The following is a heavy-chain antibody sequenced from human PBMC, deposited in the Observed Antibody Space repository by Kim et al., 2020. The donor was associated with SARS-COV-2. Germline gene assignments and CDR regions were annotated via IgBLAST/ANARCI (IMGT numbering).Heavy chain of an antibody. V-gene: IGHV3-30*02. CDR3: AKDFRRSSGWYGWFDP. J-gene: IGHJ5*02. D-gene: IGHD6-19*01. Sequence: VKGRLTIARGNSKNTLYLQMNSLRAEDTAVYYCAKDFRRSSGWYGWFDPWGQGTLVTVSS.